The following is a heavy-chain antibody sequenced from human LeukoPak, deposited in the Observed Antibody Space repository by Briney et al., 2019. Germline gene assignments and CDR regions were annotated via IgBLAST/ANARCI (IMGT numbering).Heavy chain of an antibody. CDR3: ARSHLIPNFDY. CDR1: GGSISSYY. Sequence: PSETLSLTCTVSGGSISSYYWGCIRQPPGKGLEWIGYIYYSGGTNYNPSLKSRVTISVDTSKNQFSLKLSSVTAADTAVYYCARSHLIPNFDYWGQGTLVTVSS. D-gene: IGHD2-21*01. CDR2: IYYSGGT. J-gene: IGHJ4*02. V-gene: IGHV4-59*01.